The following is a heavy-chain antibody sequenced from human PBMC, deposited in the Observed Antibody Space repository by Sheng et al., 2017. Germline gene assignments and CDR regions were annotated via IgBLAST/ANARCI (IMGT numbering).Heavy chain of an antibody. CDR1: GGSISTYY. J-gene: IGHJ6*02. D-gene: IGHD4-4*01. CDR3: ARLLPTAYGMDV. CDR2: IHYSGNT. V-gene: IGHV4-59*07. Sequence: QVQLQESGPGLVKPSDTVSLTCTVSGGSISTYYWSWIRQPPGKGLEWIAYIHYSGNTNHNPSLKSRVTISVDTAKRQFSLRLSSVTAADTAMYYCARLLPTAYGMDVWGQGDHGHRLL.